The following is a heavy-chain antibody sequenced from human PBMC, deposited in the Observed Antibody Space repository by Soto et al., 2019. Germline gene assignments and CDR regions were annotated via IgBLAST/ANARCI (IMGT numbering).Heavy chain of an antibody. Sequence: ASVKVSCKASGYTFSKYAMQWVRQDLGQRTEWMGWINAGNGKTKYSQRFKDRYTITRDTSANKAYMDLRSLTSEDTAVYYFARGIWVATTSSYYFDSWGQGTQVTVSS. CDR3: ARGIWVATTSSYYFDS. J-gene: IGHJ4*02. CDR1: GYTFSKYA. V-gene: IGHV1-3*01. D-gene: IGHD5-12*01. CDR2: INAGNGKT.